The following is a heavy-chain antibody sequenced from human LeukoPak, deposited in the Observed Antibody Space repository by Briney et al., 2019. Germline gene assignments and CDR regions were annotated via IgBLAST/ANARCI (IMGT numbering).Heavy chain of an antibody. Sequence: GGSLRLSCAASGFTFSSYAMSWVRQAPGKGLEWVSSISGSGASTYYADSVKGRFTISRDTSKNTPFLPMNTLRAEDTAVYYCAKDLGFIVGEIYWGQGTLVTVSS. CDR1: GFTFSSYA. CDR2: ISGSGAST. J-gene: IGHJ4*02. V-gene: IGHV3-23*01. CDR3: AKDLGFIVGEIY. D-gene: IGHD1-26*01.